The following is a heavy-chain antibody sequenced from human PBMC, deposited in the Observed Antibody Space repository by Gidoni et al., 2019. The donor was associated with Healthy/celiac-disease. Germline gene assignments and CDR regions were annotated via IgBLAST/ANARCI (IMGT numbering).Heavy chain of an antibody. Sequence: EVQLVESGGGLVQPGRSLRLSCAASGFTFDDYAMHWFRQAPGKGLEWVSGIGWNSGSIGYADSVKGRFTISRDNAKNSLYLQMNSLRAEDTALYYCAKVRATIVVVDAFDIWGQGTMVTVSS. J-gene: IGHJ3*02. V-gene: IGHV3-9*01. D-gene: IGHD3-22*01. CDR3: AKVRATIVVVDAFDI. CDR2: IGWNSGSI. CDR1: GFTFDDYA.